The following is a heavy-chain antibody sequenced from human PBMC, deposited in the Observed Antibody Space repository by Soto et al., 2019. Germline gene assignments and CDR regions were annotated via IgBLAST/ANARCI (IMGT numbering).Heavy chain of an antibody. Sequence: PGGSLRLSCAASGFTFDDYGMSWVRQAPGKGLEWVSGINWNGGSTGYADSVKGRFTISRDNAKNSLYLQMNSLRAEDTALYHCARDSKIWDSDRYYYYYMDVWGKGTTVTVSS. CDR3: ARDSKIWDSDRYYYYYMDV. D-gene: IGHD3-16*01. V-gene: IGHV3-20*01. CDR1: GFTFDDYG. J-gene: IGHJ6*03. CDR2: INWNGGST.